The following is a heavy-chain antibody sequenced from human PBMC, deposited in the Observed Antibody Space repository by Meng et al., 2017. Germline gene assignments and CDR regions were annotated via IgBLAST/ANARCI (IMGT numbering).Heavy chain of an antibody. V-gene: IGHV1-69*06. CDR1: GGTFSSYA. D-gene: IGHD1-14*01. J-gene: IGHJ6*02. CDR2: IIPIFGTA. CDR3: ARDPVSRKYYYGMDV. Sequence: VRLVKSGAEVKKPGASVKVSCKASGGTFSSYAISWVRQAPGQGLEWMGGIIPIFGTANYAQKFQGRVTITADKSTSTAYMELSSLRSEDTAVYYCARDPVSRKYYYGMDVWGQGTTVTVSS.